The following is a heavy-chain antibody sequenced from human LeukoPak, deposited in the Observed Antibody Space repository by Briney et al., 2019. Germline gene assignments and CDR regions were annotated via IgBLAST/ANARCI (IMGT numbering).Heavy chain of an antibody. Sequence: VGSLRLSCAASGFTFSGSAMHWVRQASGKGLEWVGRIRSKANSYATAYAASVKGRFTISRDDSKNTAYLQMNSLKTEDTAVYYCTSRGYYHYYYYMDVWGKGTTVTVS. D-gene: IGHD3-3*01. CDR1: GFTFSGSA. V-gene: IGHV3-73*01. CDR2: IRSKANSYAT. J-gene: IGHJ6*03. CDR3: TSRGYYHYYYYMDV.